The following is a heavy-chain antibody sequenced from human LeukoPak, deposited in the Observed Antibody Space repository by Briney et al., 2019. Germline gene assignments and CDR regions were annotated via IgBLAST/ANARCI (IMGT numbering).Heavy chain of an antibody. CDR3: TTDPRY. V-gene: IGHV3-15*01. J-gene: IGHJ4*02. CDR2: IKGKPDGEAI. Sequence: GGSLRISCSASGLGRSFKETWMSWVRRAPGKGLEWIGRIKGKPDGEAIDYIAPVRGRFSISRDDSKNLVFLQMDGLKIEDTAVYYCTTDPRYWGQGTMVTVSS. CDR1: GLGRSFKETW.